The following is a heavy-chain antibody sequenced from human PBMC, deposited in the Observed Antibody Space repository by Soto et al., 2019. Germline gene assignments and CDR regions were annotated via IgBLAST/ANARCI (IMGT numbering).Heavy chain of an antibody. D-gene: IGHD3-10*01. Sequence: SETLSLTCTVSGGSISSYYWSWIRQPPGKGLEWIGYIYYSGSTNYNPSLKSRVTISVDTSKNQFSLKLSSVTAADTAVYYCATTYGSGSYYGDYWGQGTLVTVSS. CDR2: IYYSGST. J-gene: IGHJ4*02. CDR1: GGSISSYY. CDR3: ATTYGSGSYYGDY. V-gene: IGHV4-59*08.